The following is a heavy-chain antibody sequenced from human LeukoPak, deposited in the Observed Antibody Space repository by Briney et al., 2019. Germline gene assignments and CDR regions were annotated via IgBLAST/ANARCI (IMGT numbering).Heavy chain of an antibody. Sequence: SETLSLTCTVSGYSISSGYYWGWIRQPPGKGLEWLGSIYHSGSTYYNPSLKSRVTISVDTSKNQFSLKLSSVTAADTAVYYCARGLIKGIAVAGTGWGQGTLVTVSS. D-gene: IGHD6-19*01. CDR2: IYHSGST. CDR1: GYSISSGYY. CDR3: ARGLIKGIAVAGTG. V-gene: IGHV4-38-2*02. J-gene: IGHJ4*02.